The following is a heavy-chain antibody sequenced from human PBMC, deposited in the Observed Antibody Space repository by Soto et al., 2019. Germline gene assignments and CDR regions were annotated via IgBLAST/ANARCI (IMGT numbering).Heavy chain of an antibody. CDR3: ARINYDSSRGADY. CDR2: IIPIFGTA. V-gene: IGHV1-69*06. CDR1: GGTFSSYA. D-gene: IGHD3-22*01. J-gene: IGHJ4*02. Sequence: SVKVSCKASGGTFSSYAISWVRQAPGQGLEWMGGIIPIFGTANYAQKFQGRVTITADKSTSTAYMELSSLRSEDTAVYYCARINYDSSRGADYWGQGTLVTVSS.